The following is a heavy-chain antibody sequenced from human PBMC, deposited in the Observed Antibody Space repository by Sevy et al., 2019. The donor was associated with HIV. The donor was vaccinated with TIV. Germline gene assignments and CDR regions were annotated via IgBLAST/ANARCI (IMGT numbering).Heavy chain of an antibody. V-gene: IGHV3-23*01. J-gene: IGHJ4*02. CDR1: GFTFSSYA. Sequence: GGSLRLSCTASGFTFSSYAMSWVRQAPGKGLEWVSAISGSGGSTYYADSVKGRFTISRDNSKNTLYLQMNSLRAEDTAVYYYAKEDHDFWSGYYRRGPRGNFDYWGQGTLVTVSS. CDR3: AKEDHDFWSGYYRRGPRGNFDY. D-gene: IGHD3-3*01. CDR2: ISGSGGST.